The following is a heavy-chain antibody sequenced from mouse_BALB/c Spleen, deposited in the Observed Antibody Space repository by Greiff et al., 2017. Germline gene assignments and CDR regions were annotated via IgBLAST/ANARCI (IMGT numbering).Heavy chain of an antibody. Sequence: EVKLMESGPGLVKPSQSLSLTCTVTGYSITSDYAWNWIRQFPGNKLEWMGYISYSGSTSYNPSLKSRISITRDTSKNQFFLQLNSVTTEDTATYYCARDYGRTYAMDYWGQGTSVTVSS. D-gene: IGHD1-1*01. J-gene: IGHJ4*01. V-gene: IGHV3-2*02. CDR1: GYSITSDYA. CDR3: ARDYGRTYAMDY. CDR2: ISYSGST.